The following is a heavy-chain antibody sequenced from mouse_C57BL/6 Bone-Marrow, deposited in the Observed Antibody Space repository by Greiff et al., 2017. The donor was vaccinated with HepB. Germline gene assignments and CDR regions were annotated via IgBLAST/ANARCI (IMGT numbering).Heavy chain of an antibody. Sequence: VQLKESGPGLVKPSQSLSLTCSVTGYSITSGYYWNWIRQFPGNKLEWMGYISYDGSNNYNPSLKNRIPITRDTSKNQFFLKLNTVTTEDTATYYCARWGYSNYAGYWGQGTTLTVSS. CDR2: ISYDGSN. V-gene: IGHV3-6*01. CDR1: GYSITSGYY. J-gene: IGHJ2*01. D-gene: IGHD2-5*01. CDR3: ARWGYSNYAGY.